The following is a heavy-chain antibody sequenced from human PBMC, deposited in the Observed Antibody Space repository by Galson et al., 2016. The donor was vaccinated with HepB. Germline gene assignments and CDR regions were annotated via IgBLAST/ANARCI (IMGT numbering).Heavy chain of an antibody. Sequence: ETLSLTCAVSGDSMSSRNWWTWVRQAPGKGLEWLSSISGDYSYIYYVNSLKGRFTISRDNAKNSLYLQMNSLRAEDTAVYYCAKTSGSYYFNAFDIWGQGTMVTVSS. CDR2: ISGDYSYI. CDR3: AKTSGSYYFNAFDI. V-gene: IGHV3-21*01. J-gene: IGHJ3*02. CDR1: GDSMSSRNW. D-gene: IGHD1-26*01.